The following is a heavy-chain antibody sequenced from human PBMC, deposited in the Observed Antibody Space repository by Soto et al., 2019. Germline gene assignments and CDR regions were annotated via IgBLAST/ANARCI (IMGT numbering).Heavy chain of an antibody. CDR2: IYHSGST. CDR3: ARGGDGFDL. CDR1: GDSLTIGGHY. Sequence: QVRLQESGPGLVRPSQTLSLTCSVSGDSLTIGGHYWTWIRQHPGKGLEWIGYIYHSGSTYYSPSLKRRVTISVDTSENQFSLKLTSMTAADTVVYYCARGGDGFDLWGQGKMVTVSS. J-gene: IGHJ3*01. V-gene: IGHV4-31*03.